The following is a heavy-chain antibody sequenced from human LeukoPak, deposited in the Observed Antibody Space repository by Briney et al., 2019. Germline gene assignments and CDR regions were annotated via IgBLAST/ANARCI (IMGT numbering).Heavy chain of an antibody. CDR2: IRFDGINK. J-gene: IGHJ4*02. Sequence: GGSLRLSCAASGFTFSTYGIHWVRQAPGKGLEWVALIRFDGINKFYADSVKGRFTVSRDNSKNTVHLQMSSLRAEDTAVYYCAKIGLGSSSWWYFDYWGQGALVTVST. D-gene: IGHD6-13*01. CDR3: AKIGLGSSSWWYFDY. CDR1: GFTFSTYG. V-gene: IGHV3-30*02.